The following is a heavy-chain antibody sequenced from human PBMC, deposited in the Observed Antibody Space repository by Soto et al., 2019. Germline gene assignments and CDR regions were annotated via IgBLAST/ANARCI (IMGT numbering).Heavy chain of an antibody. CDR1: GGTFSSYA. D-gene: IGHD6-19*01. CDR2: IIPIFGTA. J-gene: IGHJ4*02. Sequence: GASVKVSCKASGGTFSSYAISWVRQAPGQGLEWMGGIIPIFGTANYAQKFQGRVTITADESTSTAYMELSSLRSEDTAVYYCARVGVQWLVHSRFDYWGQGTLVTVSS. CDR3: ARVGVQWLVHSRFDY. V-gene: IGHV1-69*13.